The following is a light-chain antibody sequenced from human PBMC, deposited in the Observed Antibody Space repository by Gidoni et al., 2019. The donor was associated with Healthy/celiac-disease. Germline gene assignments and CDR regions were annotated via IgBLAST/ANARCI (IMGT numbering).Light chain of an antibody. J-gene: IGLJ1*01. Sequence: QSALTPPRSVSGSPGQSVTISCTGTSSDVGGYNYVSWYQQHPGKAPKLMIDDVSKRPSGVPERFSGSKSGNTASLTISGLQAEDEADYYCCSYAGSYTWVFGTGTKVTVL. CDR3: CSYAGSYTWV. CDR1: SSDVGGYNY. CDR2: DVS. V-gene: IGLV2-11*01.